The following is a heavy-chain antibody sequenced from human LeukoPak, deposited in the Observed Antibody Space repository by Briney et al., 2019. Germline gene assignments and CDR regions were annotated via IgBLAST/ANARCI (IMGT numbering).Heavy chain of an antibody. CDR1: GFTFSDYY. Sequence: PGGALRLCCATSGFTFSDYYMTWIRQAPGKGLEWVGVISDDGRSKDYADSVKGRFTISRDNSKDTLYLQMNSLRDEDTAVYYCAKRPSDYGDYVGYFDYWGQGTLVTVSS. J-gene: IGHJ4*02. V-gene: IGHV3-30*18. CDR2: ISDDGRSK. CDR3: AKRPSDYGDYVGYFDY. D-gene: IGHD4-17*01.